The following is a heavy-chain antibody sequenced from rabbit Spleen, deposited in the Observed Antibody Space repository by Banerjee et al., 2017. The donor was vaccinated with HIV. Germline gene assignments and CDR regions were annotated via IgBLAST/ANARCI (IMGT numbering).Heavy chain of an antibody. D-gene: IGHD8-1*01. CDR3: ARDTGTSFSSYGMDL. CDR2: IYTGSSGST. J-gene: IGHJ6*01. V-gene: IGHV1S45*01. Sequence: QEQLVESGGGLVQPGGSLKLSCKASGFDFSDYGVSWVRQAPGKGLEWIACIYTGSSGSTAYASWAKGRFTISTASATTVTLQMTSLTAADTATYFCARDTGTSFSSYGMDLWGPGTL. CDR1: GFDFSDYG.